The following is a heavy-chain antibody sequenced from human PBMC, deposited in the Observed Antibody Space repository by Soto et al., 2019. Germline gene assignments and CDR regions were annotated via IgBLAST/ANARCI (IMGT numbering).Heavy chain of an antibody. CDR2: ISYDGSNK. CDR3: AKGDIVGATTYNWFDP. CDR1: GFSLSTYG. D-gene: IGHD1-26*01. J-gene: IGHJ5*02. Sequence: GGSLRLSCEASGFSLSTYGMHWVRQAPGKGLEWVAVISYDGSNKYHVDSVKGRFTVSRDNSKNTLYLQMNSLTAEDTAVYYCAKGDIVGATTYNWFDPWGQGTLVTVSS. V-gene: IGHV3-30*18.